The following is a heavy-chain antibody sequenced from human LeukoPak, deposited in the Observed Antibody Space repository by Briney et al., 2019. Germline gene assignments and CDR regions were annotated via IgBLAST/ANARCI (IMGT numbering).Heavy chain of an antibody. CDR1: GFTFSSYS. D-gene: IGHD2-15*01. Sequence: GGSLRLSCTASGFTFSSYSMNWVRQAPGKGLEWVSSISTSSSYICYADSVKGRFTISRDNARNSLYLQMNTLRAEDTAVYSCARGADGVSSNSRGWFDPWGQGTLVTVSS. J-gene: IGHJ5*02. V-gene: IGHV3-21*01. CDR3: ARGADGVSSNSRGWFDP. CDR2: ISTSSSYI.